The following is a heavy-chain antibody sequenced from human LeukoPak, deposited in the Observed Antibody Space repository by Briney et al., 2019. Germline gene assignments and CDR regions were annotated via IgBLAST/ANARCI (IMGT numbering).Heavy chain of an antibody. J-gene: IGHJ5*02. CDR2: INPNSGGT. V-gene: IGHV1-2*02. Sequence: ASVKVSCKASGYTFTGYYMHWVRQAPGQGLEWMGWINPNSGGTNYAQKFQGRVTMTRDTSISTAYMELSRLRSDDTAVYYCARWLALRVRGTFNWFDPWGQGTLVTVSS. D-gene: IGHD3-10*01. CDR3: ARWLALRVRGTFNWFDP. CDR1: GYTFTGYY.